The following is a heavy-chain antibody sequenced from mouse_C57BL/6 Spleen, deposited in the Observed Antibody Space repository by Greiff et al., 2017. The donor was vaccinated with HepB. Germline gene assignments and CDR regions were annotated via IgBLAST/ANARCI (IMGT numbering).Heavy chain of an antibody. Sequence: QVQLQQSGPELVKPGASVKISCKASGYSFTSYYIHWVKQRPGQGLEWIGWIYPGSGNTKYNEKFKGKATLTADTSSSTAYMQLSSLTSEDSAVYYCARVGDDYDGRFAYWGQGTLVTVAA. CDR3: ARVGDDYDGRFAY. J-gene: IGHJ3*01. D-gene: IGHD2-4*01. CDR1: GYSFTSYY. V-gene: IGHV1-66*01. CDR2: IYPGSGNT.